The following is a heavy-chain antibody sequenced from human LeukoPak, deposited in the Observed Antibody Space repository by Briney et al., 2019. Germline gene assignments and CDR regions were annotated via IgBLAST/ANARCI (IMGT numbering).Heavy chain of an antibody. CDR1: GGSTSSSSYY. V-gene: IGHV4-39*01. CDR2: IYYSGST. J-gene: IGHJ4*02. D-gene: IGHD3-10*01. Sequence: PSETLSLTCTVSGGSTSSSSYYWGWIRQPPGKGLEWIGSIYYSGSTYYNPSLKTRVTISVDTSKNQFSLKVTSVTAADTAVYFCTHITMPRGVDYWGQGTLVTVSS. CDR3: THITMPRGVDY.